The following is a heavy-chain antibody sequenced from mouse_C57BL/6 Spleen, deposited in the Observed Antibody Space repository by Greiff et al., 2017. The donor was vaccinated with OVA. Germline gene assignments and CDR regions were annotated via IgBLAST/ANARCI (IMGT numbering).Heavy chain of an antibody. J-gene: IGHJ4*01. V-gene: IGHV1-64*01. CDR1: GYTFTSYW. CDR2: IHPNSGST. CDR3: ARGGYDYDGDAMDY. D-gene: IGHD2-4*01. Sequence: VQLQQPGAELVKPGASVKLSCKASGYTFTSYWMHWVKQRPGQGLEWIGMIHPNSGSTNYNEKFKSKATLTVDKSSSTAYMQLSSLTSEDSAVYYCARGGYDYDGDAMDYWGQGTSVTVSS.